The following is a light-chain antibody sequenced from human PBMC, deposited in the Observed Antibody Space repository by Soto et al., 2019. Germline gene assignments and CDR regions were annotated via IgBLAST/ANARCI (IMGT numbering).Light chain of an antibody. J-gene: IGKJ3*01. Sequence: EIVLTQSPATLSLSPGERATLSCRASQSVSSYLAWYQQKPGQAPRLLIYDASIRATGIPARFSGSGSGTDFTLTSSSLEPKDFAFYFCQQRSSWPTFGPGTKVDIK. CDR1: QSVSSY. V-gene: IGKV3-11*01. CDR3: QQRSSWPT. CDR2: DAS.